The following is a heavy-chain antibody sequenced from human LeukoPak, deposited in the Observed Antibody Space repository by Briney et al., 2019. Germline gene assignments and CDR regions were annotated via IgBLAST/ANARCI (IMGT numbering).Heavy chain of an antibody. Sequence: GESLKISCKGSGYSFTSYWIGWVRQMPGKGLKWMGIIYPGDSDARYSPSFQGQVTISADKSISTAYLQWSSLKASDTAMYYCARGLIVTTWVLNAFDIWGQGTMVTVSS. J-gene: IGHJ3*02. CDR2: IYPGDSDA. D-gene: IGHD3-16*02. CDR1: GYSFTSYW. CDR3: ARGLIVTTWVLNAFDI. V-gene: IGHV5-51*01.